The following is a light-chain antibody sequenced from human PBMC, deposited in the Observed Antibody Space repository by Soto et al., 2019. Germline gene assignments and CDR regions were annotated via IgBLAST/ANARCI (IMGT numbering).Light chain of an antibody. J-gene: IGKJ3*01. V-gene: IGKV1-5*03. CDR2: KAS. CDR3: QQYVSYSLT. Sequence: DIQMTQSPSTLSASVGDRVTITCRASQSISDWLAWYQQKPGKAPKLLIYKASSLESGVQSRFSGSGSGTEFTLTISSLQPDDFATYYCQQYVSYSLTFGPGTKVDMK. CDR1: QSISDW.